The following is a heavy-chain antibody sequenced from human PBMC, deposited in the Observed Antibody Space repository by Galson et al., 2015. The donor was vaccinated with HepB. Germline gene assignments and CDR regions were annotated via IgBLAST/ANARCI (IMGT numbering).Heavy chain of an antibody. CDR2: IIPIFGTA. CDR1: GGTFSSYA. D-gene: IGHD4-17*01. V-gene: IGHV1-69*13. CDR3: ARHYGDYAYWYFDL. Sequence: SVKVSCKASGGTFSSYAISWVRQAPGQGLEWMGGIIPIFGTANYAQKFQGRVTITADESTSTAYMELSSLRSEDTAVYYCARHYGDYAYWYFDLWGRGTLVTVSS. J-gene: IGHJ2*01.